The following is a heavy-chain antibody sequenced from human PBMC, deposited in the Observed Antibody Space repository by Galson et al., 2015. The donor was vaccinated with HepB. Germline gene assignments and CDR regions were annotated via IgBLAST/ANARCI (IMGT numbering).Heavy chain of an antibody. CDR2: IDWDDDK. CDR3: ARSTSGTSFDY. V-gene: IGHV2-70*04. CDR1: GFSLSTSGMR. J-gene: IGHJ4*02. Sequence: PALVKPTQTFTLTCTFSGFSLSTSGMRVSWIRQPPGKALEWLARIDWDDDKFYSTSLKTRLTISKDTSKNQVVLTMANMDPVDTATYYCARSTSGTSFDYWGQGTLVTASS. D-gene: IGHD6-13*01.